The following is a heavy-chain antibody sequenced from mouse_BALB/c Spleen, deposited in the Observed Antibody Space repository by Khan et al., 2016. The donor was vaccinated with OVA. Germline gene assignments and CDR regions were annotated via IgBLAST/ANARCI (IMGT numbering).Heavy chain of an antibody. CDR3: ARSVTITTVVATDFDY. Sequence: EVKLLESGPGLVKPSQSLSLTCTVTGYSITSDYAWNWIRQFPGNKLEWMGFISYSGRTSYNPSLKSRISITRDTSTNQFFLQLNSGTTEDTATYYCARSVTITTVVATDFDYWGQGTTLTVSS. D-gene: IGHD1-1*01. J-gene: IGHJ2*01. CDR1: GYSITSDYA. CDR2: ISYSGRT. V-gene: IGHV3-2*02.